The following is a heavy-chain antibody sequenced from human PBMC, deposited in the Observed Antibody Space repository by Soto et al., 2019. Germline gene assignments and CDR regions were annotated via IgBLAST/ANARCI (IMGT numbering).Heavy chain of an antibody. J-gene: IGHJ5*02. V-gene: IGHV4-34*01. Sequence: SETLSLTCAVYGGSFSGYYWSWIRQPPGKGLEWIGEINHSGSTNYNPYLKGRVTISVDTSKNQFSLKLSSVTTADTAVYYCARERGVLLWFVEPWFDPWGQGTLVTVSS. CDR1: GGSFSGYY. CDR2: INHSGST. D-gene: IGHD3-10*01. CDR3: ARERGVLLWFVEPWFDP.